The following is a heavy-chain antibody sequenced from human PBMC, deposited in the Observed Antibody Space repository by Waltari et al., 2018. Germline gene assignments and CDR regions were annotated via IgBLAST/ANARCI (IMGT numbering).Heavy chain of an antibody. CDR1: GGSISSSSYY. J-gene: IGHJ5*02. V-gene: IGHV4-39*01. D-gene: IGHD6-13*01. CDR3: ARRIAAAGPGWFDP. CDR2: IYYSGST. Sequence: QLQLQESGPGLVKPSETLSLTCTVSGGSISSSSYYWGWIRQPPGKGLEWIGSIYYSGSTYYNPSLKSRVTISVDTSKNQFSLKLSSVTAADTAVYYCARRIAAAGPGWFDPWGQGTLVTVSS.